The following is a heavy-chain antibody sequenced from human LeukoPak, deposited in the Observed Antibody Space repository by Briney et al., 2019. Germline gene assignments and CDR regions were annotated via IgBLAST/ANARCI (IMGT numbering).Heavy chain of an antibody. J-gene: IGHJ5*02. D-gene: IGHD3-22*01. CDR2: ISAYNGNT. Sequence: GASVKVSCTVSAYTFSSHTISWMRQAPGQGLEWMGWISAYNGNTNYAQKLQGRVTMTTDTSTSTAYMELRSLRSDDTAVYYCARDRGMIVVDWFDPWGQGTLVTVSS. V-gene: IGHV1-18*01. CDR3: ARDRGMIVVDWFDP. CDR1: AYTFSSHT.